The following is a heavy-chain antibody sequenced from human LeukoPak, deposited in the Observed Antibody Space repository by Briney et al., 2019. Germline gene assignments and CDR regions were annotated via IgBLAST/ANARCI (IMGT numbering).Heavy chain of an antibody. CDR1: GGTFSSYA. J-gene: IGHJ5*02. Sequence: SVKVSCKASGGTFSSYAISWVRQAPGQGLEWMGRIIPILGIANYAQKFQGRVTITADKSTSTAYMELSSLRSEDTAVYYCARDRAAVGHNWFDPWGQGTLVTVSS. V-gene: IGHV1-69*04. CDR3: ARDRAAVGHNWFDP. D-gene: IGHD6-13*01. CDR2: IIPILGIA.